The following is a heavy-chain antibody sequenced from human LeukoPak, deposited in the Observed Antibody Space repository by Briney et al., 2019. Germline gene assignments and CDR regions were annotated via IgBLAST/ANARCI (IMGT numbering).Heavy chain of an antibody. V-gene: IGHV4-59*08. CDR1: GGSISTYY. CDR2: ISYSGST. D-gene: IGHD1/OR15-1a*01. Sequence: SETLSLTCTVSGGSISTYYWSWIRQPAGEGLEWIGYISYSGSTNYNPSLKSRVTISLDTSKNQFALKLSSVTAADTAVYYCARSIIGTRSKFDYWGQGTLVTVSS. J-gene: IGHJ4*02. CDR3: ARSIIGTRSKFDY.